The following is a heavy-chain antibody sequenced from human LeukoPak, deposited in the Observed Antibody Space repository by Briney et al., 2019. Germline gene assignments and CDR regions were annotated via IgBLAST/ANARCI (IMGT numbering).Heavy chain of an antibody. CDR2: IIPIFGTA. CDR3: ARDNPQLVGVFDY. D-gene: IGHD6-13*01. Sequence: SVKVSCKASGGTFSSYAISWVRQAPGQGLEWMGGIIPIFGTANYAQKFQGRVTITTAESTSTAYVELSSLRSEDTAVYYCARDNPQLVGVFDYWGQGTLVTVSS. CDR1: GGTFSSYA. J-gene: IGHJ4*02. V-gene: IGHV1-69*05.